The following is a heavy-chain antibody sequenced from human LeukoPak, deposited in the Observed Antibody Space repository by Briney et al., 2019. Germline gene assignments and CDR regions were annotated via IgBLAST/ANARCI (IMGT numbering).Heavy chain of an antibody. D-gene: IGHD3-10*01. CDR3: VRARGAGPGAHFDY. CDR2: ISNTGSFI. J-gene: IGHJ4*02. V-gene: IGHV3-11*01. Sequence: GGSLRLSCAASGLTFSDEYMSWMRQAAGKGLEWVSYISNTGSFISYADSVKGRFTISRDNAKNSLYLQMNSLRAEDAAAYYCVRARGAGPGAHFDYWGQGTLVTVAS. CDR1: GLTFSDEY.